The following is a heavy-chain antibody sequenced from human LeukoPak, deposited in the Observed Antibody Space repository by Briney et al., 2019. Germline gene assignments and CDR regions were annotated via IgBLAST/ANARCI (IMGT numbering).Heavy chain of an antibody. J-gene: IGHJ4*02. Sequence: GGSPRLSCAASGVTFSSLAMHWVRQAPGKGLEWVAVISHHGSDQFYADSVKGRFTISRDNSKNTLFLQMNSLGAEDTAVYYCAAQPCSVGRCYLDYWGQGTLVTVSS. CDR2: ISHHGSDQ. D-gene: IGHD2-15*01. CDR1: GVTFSSLA. V-gene: IGHV3-30*04. CDR3: AAQPCSVGRCYLDY.